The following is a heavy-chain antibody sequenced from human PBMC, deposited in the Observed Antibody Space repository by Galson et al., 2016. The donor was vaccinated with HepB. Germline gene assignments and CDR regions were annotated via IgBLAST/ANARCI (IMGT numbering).Heavy chain of an antibody. J-gene: IGHJ4*02. D-gene: IGHD1-7*01. CDR1: GFTVSNNY. V-gene: IGHV3-53*01. CDR2: IYSGGRT. Sequence: SLRLSCAASGFTVSNNYMSWVRQAPRKGLEWVSVIYSGGRTYYADSVKGRFTISRDNSKNTLYLQMNSLRAEDTAVYYCARDEIAGTTGDYWGQGTLVTVSS. CDR3: ARDEIAGTTGDY.